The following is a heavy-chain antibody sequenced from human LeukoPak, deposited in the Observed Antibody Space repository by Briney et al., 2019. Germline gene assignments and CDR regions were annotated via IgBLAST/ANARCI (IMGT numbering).Heavy chain of an antibody. J-gene: IGHJ4*02. CDR1: GESFSAYF. CDR3: ARGSSFDGYCSAGACDAGYYDS. V-gene: IGHV4-34*01. Sequence: TSETLSLTCAMYGESFSAYFWNWIRQAPGKPLEYIGEINHRGSSHYNPSLKTRVTLSVDTSKKQFSLKLTSVTAADTAVYFCARGSSFDGYCSAGACDAGYYDSWGQGTPVTVSS. CDR2: INHRGSS. D-gene: IGHD2-15*01.